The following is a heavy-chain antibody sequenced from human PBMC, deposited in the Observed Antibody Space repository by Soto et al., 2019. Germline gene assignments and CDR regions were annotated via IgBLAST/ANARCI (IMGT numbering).Heavy chain of an antibody. CDR3: AKDDRDIVVVPSSLPPYYYYGMDV. J-gene: IGHJ6*02. CDR1: GFTFSSYG. V-gene: IGHV3-30*18. Sequence: GESLKISCAASGFTFSSYGMHWVRQAPGKGLEWVAVISYDGSNKYYADSVKGRFTISRDNSKNTLYLQMNSLRAEDMAVYYCAKDDRDIVVVPSSLPPYYYYGMDVWGQGATVTGS. D-gene: IGHD2-2*01. CDR2: ISYDGSNK.